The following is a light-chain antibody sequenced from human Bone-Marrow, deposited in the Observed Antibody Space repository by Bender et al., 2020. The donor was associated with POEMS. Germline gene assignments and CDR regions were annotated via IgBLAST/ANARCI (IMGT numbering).Light chain of an antibody. J-gene: IGLJ3*02. CDR2: TNN. CDR1: GSNIGGYP. V-gene: IGLV1-44*01. CDR3: VAWDASLNGWV. Sequence: QSVLTQPPSVSGTPGQRVTISCSGSGSNIGGYPVNWYQQLPGTAPRPLIYTNNERPSGVPDRFSGSTSGTSASLANTGLQSDDEAIYFCVAWDASLNGWVFGGGTKLTVL.